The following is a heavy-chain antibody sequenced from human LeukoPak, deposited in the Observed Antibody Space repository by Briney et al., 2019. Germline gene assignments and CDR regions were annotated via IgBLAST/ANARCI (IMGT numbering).Heavy chain of an antibody. CDR1: GGSFSGYY. Sequence: PSETLSLTCAVYGGSFSGYYWSWIRQPPGKGLEWVGEINHSGSTNYNPSFKGRVTISVDTSKNQFSLKLSSVTAADTAVYYCARAPVFGAAGSWFDPWGQGTLVTVSS. CDR3: ARAPVFGAAGSWFDP. D-gene: IGHD6-13*01. CDR2: INHSGST. J-gene: IGHJ5*02. V-gene: IGHV4-34*01.